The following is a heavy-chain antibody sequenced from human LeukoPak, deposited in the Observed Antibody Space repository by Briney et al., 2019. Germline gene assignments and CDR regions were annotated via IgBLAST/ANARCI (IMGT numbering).Heavy chain of an antibody. Sequence: GGSLRLSCAASGFTFSSYGMHWVRQAPGKGLEWVAFIRYDGSNKYYADSVKGRFTISRDNSKNTLYLQMNSLGAEDTAVYYCAKAVQLWSHFDYWGQGTLVTVSS. J-gene: IGHJ4*02. V-gene: IGHV3-30*02. CDR1: GFTFSSYG. D-gene: IGHD5-18*01. CDR2: IRYDGSNK. CDR3: AKAVQLWSHFDY.